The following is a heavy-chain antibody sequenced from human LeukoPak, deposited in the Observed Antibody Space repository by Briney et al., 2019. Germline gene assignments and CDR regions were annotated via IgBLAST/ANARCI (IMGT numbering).Heavy chain of an antibody. V-gene: IGHV3-21*01. J-gene: IGHJ4*02. CDR3: AKIAAADPFDY. Sequence: GGSLRLSCAASGFTSSSYVMNWVRQAPGKGLEWVSSITSSSSHIYSADSLKGRFAISRDNTKNLLYLQMDSLRAEDTAIYYCAKIAAADPFDYWGRGTLVTVSS. D-gene: IGHD6-13*01. CDR2: ITSSSSHI. CDR1: GFTSSSYV.